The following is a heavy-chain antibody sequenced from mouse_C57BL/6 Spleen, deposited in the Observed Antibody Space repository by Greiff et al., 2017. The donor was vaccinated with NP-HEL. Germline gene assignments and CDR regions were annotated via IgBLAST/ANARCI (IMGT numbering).Heavy chain of an antibody. J-gene: IGHJ4*01. V-gene: IGHV1-72*01. CDR3: ARSAYYSNYDAMDY. D-gene: IGHD2-5*01. CDR2: IYPNGGCT. Sequence: QVQLKQPGAELVKPGASVKLSCKASGYTFTSYWMHWAKQRPGRGLEWIGSIYPNGGCTKYNEKFKSKATLTVDKPSSTAYMQHSSLTSEDYAVYYCARSAYYSNYDAMDYWGQGTSVTVSS. CDR1: GYTFTSYW.